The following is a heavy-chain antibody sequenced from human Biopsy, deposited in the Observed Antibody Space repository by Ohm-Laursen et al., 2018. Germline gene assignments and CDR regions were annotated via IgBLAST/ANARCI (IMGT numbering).Heavy chain of an antibody. J-gene: IGHJ4*02. CDR3: ARGRTGG. CDR2: ISWNSGYI. CDR1: GFTFDDSA. Sequence: SLRLSCSASGFTFDDSAMHWVRQAPGKGLEWVSGISWNSGYIGYADSVKGRFTISRDDAKNSLYLQMNSLRAEDTAVYYCARGRTGGWGQGTLVTVSS. D-gene: IGHD1/OR15-1a*01. V-gene: IGHV3-9*01.